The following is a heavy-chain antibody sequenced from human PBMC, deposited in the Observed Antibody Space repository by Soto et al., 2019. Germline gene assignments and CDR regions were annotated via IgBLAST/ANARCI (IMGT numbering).Heavy chain of an antibody. V-gene: IGHV4-34*01. Sequence: QVQLQQWGAGLLKPSETLSLTCAVYGGSFSGYYWSWIRQPPGKGLEWIGEINHSGSTNYNLSLKSRVTISGDTSMNQFSLKLSSVTAADTAVYYCARGRVPAANYYMDVWGKGTTVTVSS. CDR3: ARGRVPAANYYMDV. J-gene: IGHJ6*03. CDR1: GGSFSGYY. CDR2: INHSGST. D-gene: IGHD2-2*01.